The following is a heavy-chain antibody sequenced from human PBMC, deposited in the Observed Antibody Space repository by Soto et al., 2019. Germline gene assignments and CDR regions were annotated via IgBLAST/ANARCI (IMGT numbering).Heavy chain of an antibody. CDR3: ARAGRVYDSSGYHPY. V-gene: IGHV3-30-3*01. CDR2: ISYDGSNK. J-gene: IGHJ4*02. D-gene: IGHD3-22*01. CDR1: GFTFSSYA. Sequence: QVQLVESGGGVVQPGRSLRLSCAASGFTFSSYAMHWVRQAPGKGLEWVAVISYDGSNKYYADSVKGRFTISRDNSKNTRYLQMNSLRAEDTAVYYCARAGRVYDSSGYHPYWGQGTLVTVSS.